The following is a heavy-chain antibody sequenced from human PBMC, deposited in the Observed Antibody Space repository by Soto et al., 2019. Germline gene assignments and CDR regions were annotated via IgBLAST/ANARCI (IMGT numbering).Heavy chain of an antibody. V-gene: IGHV1-18*01. Sequence: ASVKVSCKASGYTFSSFGINWVRQAPGQGLEWVGWXXVXXDXTXXXQXXXGRVSLTTDTSTSTTYMEVGSLRSDDTAVYYCARTCRSGGSCYHEYWGEGTLVTASS. J-gene: IGHJ4*02. CDR2: XXVXXDXT. CDR1: GYTFSSFG. CDR3: ARTCRSGGSCYHEY. D-gene: IGHD2-15*01.